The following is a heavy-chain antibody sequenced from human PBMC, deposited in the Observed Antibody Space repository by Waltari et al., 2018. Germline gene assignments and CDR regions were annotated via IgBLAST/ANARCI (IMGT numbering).Heavy chain of an antibody. CDR2: INTSGGNT. D-gene: IGHD6-13*01. Sequence: QVQLVQSGAEVKKPGASVKVSCKTSGYTFTNYDINGVRQATGQGIEWMGWINTSGGNTAFAQKFQDRRIMTTNTALSTAYMELTGLTADATAVYYCARGAAPVKGAHWFDPWGQGTLVIVSS. J-gene: IGHJ5*02. CDR3: ARGAAPVKGAHWFDP. V-gene: IGHV1-8*01. CDR1: GYTFTNYD.